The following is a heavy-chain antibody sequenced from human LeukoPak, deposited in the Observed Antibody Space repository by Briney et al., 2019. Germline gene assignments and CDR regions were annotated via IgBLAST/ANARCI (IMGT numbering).Heavy chain of an antibody. D-gene: IGHD5-12*01. CDR3: ARDENTVATGPDY. V-gene: IGHV3-30-3*01. CDR1: GFAFSDYA. J-gene: IGHJ4*02. CDR2: ISYDGSNK. Sequence: GGSLRLSCAASGFAFSDYAMHWVRQAPGKGLEWVAVISYDGSNKYYADSVKGRFTISRENSENTLYLQMNSLRREDTAVYYCARDENTVATGPDYWGQGTLVTVSS.